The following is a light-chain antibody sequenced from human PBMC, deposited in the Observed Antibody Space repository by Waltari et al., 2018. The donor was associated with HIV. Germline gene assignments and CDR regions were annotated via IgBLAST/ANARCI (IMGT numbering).Light chain of an antibody. Sequence: DIQMTQSPSSMSASVGDEVTITCRATKFISTSLAWYQQRPNRAPKLLILDASRLQSGAPSRFSGRGSGTQFTLTINSLQPEDVATYYCQQANSLPHTLGQGT. CDR1: KFISTS. J-gene: IGKJ2*01. V-gene: IGKV1-12*01. CDR3: QQANSLPHT. CDR2: DAS.